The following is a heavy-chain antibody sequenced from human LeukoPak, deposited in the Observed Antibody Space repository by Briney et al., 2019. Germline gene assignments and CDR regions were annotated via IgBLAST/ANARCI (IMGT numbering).Heavy chain of an antibody. J-gene: IGHJ4*02. CDR3: AKLDVYDILTGYYKGIEY. V-gene: IGHV3-23*01. Sequence: HPGGSLRLSCAASGFPFSSYAMSWVRQAPGEGLEWVSAISGSGGSTFYADSVKGRFTISRDNSKNTLYLQMNSLRAEDTAVYYCAKLDVYDILTGYYKGIEYWGQGTLVTVSS. CDR2: ISGSGGST. CDR1: GFPFSSYA. D-gene: IGHD3-9*01.